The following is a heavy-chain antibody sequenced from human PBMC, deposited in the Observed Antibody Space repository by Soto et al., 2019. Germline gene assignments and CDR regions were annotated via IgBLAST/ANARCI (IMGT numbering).Heavy chain of an antibody. V-gene: IGHV3-74*01. D-gene: IGHD2-2*02. J-gene: IGHJ4*02. CDR1: GFTLSSYW. Sequence: GGSLRLSCAASGFTLSSYWMHWARQAPGKGLVWVSRISSDGSSTNYADSVKGRFTISRDNAKNTLHLQMDSLRVEDTAVYYCARVPHCSSSSCYSYFDNWGQGPLVTVSS. CDR2: ISSDGSST. CDR3: ARVPHCSSSSCYSYFDN.